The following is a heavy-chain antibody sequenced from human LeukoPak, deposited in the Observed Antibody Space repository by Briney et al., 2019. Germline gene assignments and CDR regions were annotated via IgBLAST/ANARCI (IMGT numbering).Heavy chain of an antibody. CDR3: ARHGQQLENNAFDM. CDR1: SASFSSYY. Sequence: SETLSLTCTVSSASFSSYYWSWIRQPPGKGLEWIGYSRNSGFTKYNASLKSRVTISIDTSQNQFSLKLTSVTAADTAVYYCARHGQQLENNAFDMWGQGIMVTVSS. V-gene: IGHV4-59*08. CDR2: SRNSGFT. D-gene: IGHD6-13*01. J-gene: IGHJ3*02.